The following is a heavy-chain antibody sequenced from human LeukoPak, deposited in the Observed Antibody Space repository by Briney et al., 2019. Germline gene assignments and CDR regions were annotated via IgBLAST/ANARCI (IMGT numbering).Heavy chain of an antibody. CDR1: GFTFSSYG. V-gene: IGHV3-30*18. J-gene: IGHJ4*02. CDR3: AKGGYPFDY. D-gene: IGHD5-18*01. Sequence: GGPLRLSCAASGFTFSSYGMHWVRQAPGKGLEWVAVISYDGSNKYYADSVKGRFTISRDNSKNTLYLQMNSLRAEDTAVYYCAKGGYPFDYWGQGTLVTVSS. CDR2: ISYDGSNK.